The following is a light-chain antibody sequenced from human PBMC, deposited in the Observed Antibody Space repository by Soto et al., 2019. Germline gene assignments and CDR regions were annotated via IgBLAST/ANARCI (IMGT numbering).Light chain of an antibody. CDR2: GAS. CDR1: QSVGRSS. Sequence: FVYRGESAPLSCRASQSVGRSSLAWYPQTPGQAPRPLLYGASSRATGIPDRFSGSGSGTDFTLTISSVGPEGCAMYSCHQRHRFGEGTRPDIK. J-gene: IGKJ5*01. CDR3: HQRHR. V-gene: IGKV3-20*01.